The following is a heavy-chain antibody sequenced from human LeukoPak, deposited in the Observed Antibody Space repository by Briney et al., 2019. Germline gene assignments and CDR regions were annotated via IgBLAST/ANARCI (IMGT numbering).Heavy chain of an antibody. CDR2: IYHSGST. J-gene: IGHJ5*02. V-gene: IGHV4-30-2*01. CDR3: ARYYDGFDP. D-gene: IGHD3-3*01. CDR1: GGSISSGGYS. Sequence: SETLSPTCAVSGGSISSGGYSWSWIRQPPGKGLEWIGYIYHSGSTYYNPSLKSRVTISVDRSKNQFSLKLSSVTAADTAVYYCARYYDGFDPWGQGTLVTVSS.